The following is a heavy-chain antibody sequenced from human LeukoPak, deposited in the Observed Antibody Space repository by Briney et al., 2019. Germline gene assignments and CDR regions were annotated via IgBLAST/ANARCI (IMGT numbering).Heavy chain of an antibody. D-gene: IGHD3-22*01. J-gene: IGHJ4*02. CDR3: ARDGDYYDSSGYFLLIDY. V-gene: IGHV3-48*02. CDR1: GFTFDSYS. CDR2: ISSSSSTI. Sequence: SGGSLRLSCAASGFTFDSYSMNWVRQAPGKGLEWVSYISSSSSTIYYADSVKGRFTISRDNAKNSLYLQMNSLRDEDTAVYYCARDGDYYDSSGYFLLIDYWGQGTLVTVSS.